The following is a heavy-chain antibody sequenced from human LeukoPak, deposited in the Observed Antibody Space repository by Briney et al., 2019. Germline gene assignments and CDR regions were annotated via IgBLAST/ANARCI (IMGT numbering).Heavy chain of an antibody. CDR2: IKSKTDGGTT. CDR3: TTDPTQPFLGELSLFVY. D-gene: IGHD3-16*02. Sequence: GGSLRLSCAASGFTVSSNYMSWVRQAPGKGLEWVGRIKSKTDGGTTDYAAPVKGRFTISRDDSKNTLYLQMNSLKTEDTAVYYCTTDPTQPFLGELSLFVYWGQGTLVTVSS. V-gene: IGHV3-15*01. J-gene: IGHJ4*02. CDR1: GFTVSSNY.